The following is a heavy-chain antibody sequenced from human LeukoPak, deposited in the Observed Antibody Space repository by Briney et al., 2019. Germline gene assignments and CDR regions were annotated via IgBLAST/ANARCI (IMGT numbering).Heavy chain of an antibody. D-gene: IGHD3-10*01. CDR2: IYHSGST. V-gene: IGHV4-38-2*02. Sequence: SETLSLTCTVSGYSISSGYYWGWIRQPPGKGLEWIESIYHSGSTYYNPSLKSRVTISVDTSKNQFSLKLSSVTAADTAVYYCARLGGVPYYYGSGSYPPTNYWYFDLWGRGTLVTVSS. CDR3: ARLGGVPYYYGSGSYPPTNYWYFDL. CDR1: GYSISSGYY. J-gene: IGHJ2*01.